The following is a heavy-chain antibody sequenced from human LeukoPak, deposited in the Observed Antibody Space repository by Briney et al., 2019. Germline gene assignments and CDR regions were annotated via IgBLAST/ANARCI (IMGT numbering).Heavy chain of an antibody. J-gene: IGHJ6*03. CDR2: IYSGGST. D-gene: IGHD6-19*01. CDR3: ARDLTDSSGWYPYYYYYYMDV. V-gene: IGHV3-66*01. Sequence: TGGSLRLSCAASGFTVSSNYMSWVRQAPGKGLEWVSVIYSGGSTYYADSVKGRFTISRDNSKNTLYLQMNSLRAEDTAVYYCARDLTDSSGWYPYYYYYYMDVWGKGTTVTVSS. CDR1: GFTVSSNY.